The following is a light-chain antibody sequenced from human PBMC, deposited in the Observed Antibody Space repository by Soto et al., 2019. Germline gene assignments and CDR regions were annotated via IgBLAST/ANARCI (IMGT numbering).Light chain of an antibody. V-gene: IGKV1-5*01. CDR1: QSISSW. CDR3: QQYYSYWT. J-gene: IGKJ1*01. Sequence: DIQMTQSPSTLSASVGDRVTITCRASQSISSWLAWYQQKPGKAPKLLIYDASSLESGVPSRFSGSGSGTEFTLTISSLQPDDFATDYCQQYYSYWTFGQGNKVEIK. CDR2: DAS.